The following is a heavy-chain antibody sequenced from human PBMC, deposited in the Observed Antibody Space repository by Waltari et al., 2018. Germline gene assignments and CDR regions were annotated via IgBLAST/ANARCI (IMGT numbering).Heavy chain of an antibody. CDR3: ETGVWFGESLAVDI. V-gene: IGHV1-24*01. CDR1: GYTLTELS. D-gene: IGHD3-10*01. Sequence: QVQLVQSGAEVKKPGASVKVSCKVSGYTLTELSMHWVRQAPGKGLEWMGGVDPEGGETVDAQKFQGGVTMAEDTSTDTAYMELCSLRSEDTAVYYCETGVWFGESLAVDICGQETMVTVAS. J-gene: IGHJ3*02. CDR2: VDPEGGET.